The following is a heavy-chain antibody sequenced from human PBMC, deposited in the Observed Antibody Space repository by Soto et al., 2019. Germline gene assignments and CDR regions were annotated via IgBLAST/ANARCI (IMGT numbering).Heavy chain of an antibody. D-gene: IGHD3-22*01. Sequence: EVQLVESGGGLVQPGGSLRLSCAASGFTFSSYSMNWVRQAPGKGLEWVSYISSSSSTVYYADSVKGRFTISRDNAKNSLYLQMHSLRAEDTAVYYCARGAYYYDSSGLAYWGQGTLVTVSS. CDR1: GFTFSSYS. CDR2: ISSSSSTV. V-gene: IGHV3-48*01. CDR3: ARGAYYYDSSGLAY. J-gene: IGHJ4*02.